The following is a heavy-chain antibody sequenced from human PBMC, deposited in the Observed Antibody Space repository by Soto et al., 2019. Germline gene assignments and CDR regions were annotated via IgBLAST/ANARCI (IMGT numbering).Heavy chain of an antibody. CDR3: DTTRNLDV. D-gene: IGHD1-1*01. CDR2: INYSGNT. Sequence: QVQLQQWGAGLLKPSETLSLTCAVYGESLSGYYGNWIRQSPGKGLEWIGEINYSGNTNYNPSLNRRVTISIDTSKNQYSLNMSSLTAVATAVYYCDTTRNLDVWGQGTTVIVSS. CDR1: GESLSGYY. J-gene: IGHJ6*02. V-gene: IGHV4-34*01.